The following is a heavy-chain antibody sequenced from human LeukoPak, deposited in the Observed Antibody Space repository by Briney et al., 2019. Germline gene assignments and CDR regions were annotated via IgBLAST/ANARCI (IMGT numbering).Heavy chain of an antibody. CDR1: GFTISNSW. Sequence: GGSLRLSCAASGFTISNSWMSWVRQAPGKGLEWVGRIRGKTEGGTTDYAAPVKGRFTISRDDSKNTLYLQMNSLKIEDTAVYYCTTDTDYGGNYWGQGTLVTVSS. D-gene: IGHD4-17*01. CDR3: TTDTDYGGNY. J-gene: IGHJ4*02. CDR2: IRGKTEGGTT. V-gene: IGHV3-15*01.